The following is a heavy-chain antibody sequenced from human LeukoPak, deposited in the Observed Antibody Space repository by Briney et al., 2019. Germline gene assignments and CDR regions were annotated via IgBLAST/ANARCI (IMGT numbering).Heavy chain of an antibody. CDR3: AGGIAVADYYYYYMDV. D-gene: IGHD6-19*01. J-gene: IGHJ6*03. CDR1: GGTFSSYA. CDR2: IIPIFGTA. V-gene: IGHV1-69*05. Sequence: SSVKVSCKASGGTFSSYAISWVRQAPGQGLEWMGRIIPIFGTANYAQKFKGRVTITTDESTSTAYMELSSLRSEDTAVYYCAGGIAVADYYYYYMDVWGKGTTVTVSS.